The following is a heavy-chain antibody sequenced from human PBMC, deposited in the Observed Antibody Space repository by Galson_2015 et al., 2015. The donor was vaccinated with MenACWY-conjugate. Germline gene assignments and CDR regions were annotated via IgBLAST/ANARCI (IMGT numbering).Heavy chain of an antibody. CDR1: GYSFTSYW. V-gene: IGHV5-51*01. CDR3: ATKVEMATIIPYYFDY. J-gene: IGHJ4*02. CDR2: IYPGDSDT. Sequence: QSGAEVKKPGESLKISCKGSGYSFTSYWIGWVRQMPGNGLEWMGIIYPGDSDTRYSPSFQGQVTISADKSISTAYLQWSSLKASDTAMYYCATKVEMATIIPYYFDYWGQGTLVTVSS. D-gene: IGHD5-24*01.